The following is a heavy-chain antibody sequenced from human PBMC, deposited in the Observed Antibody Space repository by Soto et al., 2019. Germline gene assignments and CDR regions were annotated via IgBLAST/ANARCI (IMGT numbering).Heavy chain of an antibody. V-gene: IGHV3-11*01. D-gene: IGHD3-10*01. CDR3: AGDPYYYASDY. CDR1: GFTFSDYY. Sequence: QVQLVESGGGLVKPGGSLRLSCAASGFTFSDYYMTWVRQAPGKGLEWVSYISGGGDAIHYSDSVKGRFTVSRDNAKNLLYLQMNSLRAEDTAVYYCAGDPYYYASDYWGRGTLVTVSS. J-gene: IGHJ4*02. CDR2: ISGGGDAI.